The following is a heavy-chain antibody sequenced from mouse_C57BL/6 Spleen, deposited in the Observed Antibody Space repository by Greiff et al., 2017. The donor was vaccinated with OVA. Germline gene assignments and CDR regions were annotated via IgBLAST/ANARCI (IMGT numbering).Heavy chain of an antibody. J-gene: IGHJ4*01. CDR3: ARDYYGSRSFYYAMDY. V-gene: IGHV1-53*01. D-gene: IGHD1-1*01. CDR2: INPSNGGT. Sequence: QVQLQQPGTELVKPGASVKLSCKASGYTFTSYWMHWVKQRPGQGLEWIGNINPSNGGTNYNEKFKSKATLTVDKSSSTAYMQLSSLTSEDSAVYYCARDYYGSRSFYYAMDYWGQGTSVTVSS. CDR1: GYTFTSYW.